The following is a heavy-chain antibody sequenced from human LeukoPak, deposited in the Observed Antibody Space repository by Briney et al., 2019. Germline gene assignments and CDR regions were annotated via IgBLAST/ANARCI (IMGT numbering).Heavy chain of an antibody. CDR1: GFTVSSNY. CDR3: ARRGSNTWLFDY. Sequence: GGSLRLSCAASGFTVSSNYMSWVRQAPGKGLEWISLIHTGGSTYYADSVKGRFTISRDNSKNTLYLQMNSLRAEDTAVYYCARRGSNTWLFDYWGQGTLVTVSS. D-gene: IGHD6-13*01. J-gene: IGHJ4*02. V-gene: IGHV3-53*01. CDR2: IHTGGST.